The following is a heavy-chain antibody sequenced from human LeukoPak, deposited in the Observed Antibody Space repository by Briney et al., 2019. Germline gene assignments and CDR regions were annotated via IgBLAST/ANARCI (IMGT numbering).Heavy chain of an antibody. CDR1: GYTFTNYA. CDR2: INTDTGNP. D-gene: IGHD2-2*01. Sequence: ASVKVSCKASGYTFTNYAMNWVRQAPGQGLEWMGWINTDTGNPTYAQGFTRRLVFSLDTSASTAYLQISGLKAEDTAVYYCARTLFGDQYQLLHNWFDPWGQGTLVTVSS. V-gene: IGHV7-4-1*02. J-gene: IGHJ5*02. CDR3: ARTLFGDQYQLLHNWFDP.